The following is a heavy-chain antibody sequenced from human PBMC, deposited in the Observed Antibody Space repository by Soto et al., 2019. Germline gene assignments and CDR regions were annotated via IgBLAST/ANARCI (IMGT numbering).Heavy chain of an antibody. D-gene: IGHD1-1*01. CDR2: TYYRSRWYN. V-gene: IGHV6-1*01. CDR1: GDSVSSNSAA. Sequence: QTLSLTGVISGDSVSSNSAAWNSIRQSPSRGLEWLGRTYYRSRWYNDYAVSVRSRITVNADTSKNQFSLHLNSVTPEDTAVYYGAGISSIPWSQMDVWAKGITLTISS. J-gene: IGHJ6*04. CDR3: AGISSIPWSQMDV.